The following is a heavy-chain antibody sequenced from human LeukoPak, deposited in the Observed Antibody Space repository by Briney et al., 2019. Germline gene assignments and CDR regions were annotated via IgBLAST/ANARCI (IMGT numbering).Heavy chain of an antibody. CDR2: INPSGGST. Sequence: ASVRVSCKASGYTFTSYYMHWVRQAPGQGLEWMGIINPSGGSTSYAQKFQGRVTMTRDTSTSTVYMELSSLRSEDTAVYYCARDYYDSSGYSVNDYWGQGTLVTVSS. V-gene: IGHV1-46*01. J-gene: IGHJ4*02. CDR3: ARDYYDSSGYSVNDY. D-gene: IGHD3-22*01. CDR1: GYTFTSYY.